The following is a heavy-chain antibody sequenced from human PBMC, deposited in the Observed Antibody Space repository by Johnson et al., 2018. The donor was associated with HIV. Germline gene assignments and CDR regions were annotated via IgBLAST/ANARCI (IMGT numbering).Heavy chain of an antibody. J-gene: IGHJ3*02. Sequence: VQLVESGGGVVRPGGSLRLSCAASGFTFDDYGMSWVRQAPGKGLEWVSGINWNGGSTGYADSVKGRFTISRDNAKNSLYLQMNSLGGEDTALYYFAGIIIEYYCTTTGTWYYDSSGYSTSDAFDIWGQGTMVTVSS. CDR3: AGIIIEYYCTTTGTWYYDSSGYSTSDAFDI. CDR2: INWNGGST. D-gene: IGHD3-22*01. V-gene: IGHV3-20*04. CDR1: GFTFDDYG.